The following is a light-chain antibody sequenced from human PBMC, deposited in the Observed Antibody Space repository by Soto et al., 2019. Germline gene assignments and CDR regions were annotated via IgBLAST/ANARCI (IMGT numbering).Light chain of an antibody. CDR3: CSYAGSYIHYV. Sequence: QAVVTQPASVSASPGQSITISCTGTRGDIGRYNLVSWYQQYPGKAPTLMIYEGNKWPSGVSYRFSASQSGITASLTISGLQAEDEADYYCCSYAGSYIHYVFGTGTKLTVL. CDR1: RGDIGRYNL. CDR2: EGN. J-gene: IGLJ1*01. V-gene: IGLV2-23*01.